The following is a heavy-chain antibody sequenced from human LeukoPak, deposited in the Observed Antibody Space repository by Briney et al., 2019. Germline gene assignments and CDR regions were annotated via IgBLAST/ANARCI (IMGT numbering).Heavy chain of an antibody. CDR2: ISKSGDIT. J-gene: IGHJ4*02. Sequence: GGSLRLSCVASGFTFSKYGMKWVRQAAGKGLEYVSGISKSGDITHYVDSVKGRFTISRDNSKNTLYFQMNSLRAEDTALYYCATEGFYYWGPGTLVTVSS. CDR3: ATEGFYY. CDR1: GFTFSKYG. V-gene: IGHV3-23*01.